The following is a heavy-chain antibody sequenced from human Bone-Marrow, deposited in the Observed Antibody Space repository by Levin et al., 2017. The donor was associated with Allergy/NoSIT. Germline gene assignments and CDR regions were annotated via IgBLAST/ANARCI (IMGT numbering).Heavy chain of an antibody. J-gene: IGHJ6*02. D-gene: IGHD5-18*01. CDR2: IIPIFGTA. V-gene: IGHV1-69*13. Sequence: ASVKVSCKASGGTFSSYAISWVRQAPGQGLEWMGGIIPIFGTANYAQKFQGRVTITADESTSTAYMELSSLRSEDTAVYYCARGLYSYGSSYYYYGMDVWGQGTTVTVSS. CDR1: GGTFSSYA. CDR3: ARGLYSYGSSYYYYGMDV.